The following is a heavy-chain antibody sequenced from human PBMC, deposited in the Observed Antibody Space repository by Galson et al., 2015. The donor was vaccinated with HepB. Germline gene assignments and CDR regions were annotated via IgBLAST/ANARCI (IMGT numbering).Heavy chain of an antibody. CDR2: IRNKINRYST. CDR3: SRAPYARGWCPDV. CDR1: GFTFSDFY. Sequence: SLRLSCAGPGFTFSDFYMDWVRQAPGKGLEWVGRIRNKINRYSTDYAGSVKGRFTISRDDSKNSVYLQMNGLETEDTAVYYCSRAPYARGWCPDVWGQGTMVTVSS. V-gene: IGHV3-72*01. J-gene: IGHJ4*02. D-gene: IGHD6-19*01.